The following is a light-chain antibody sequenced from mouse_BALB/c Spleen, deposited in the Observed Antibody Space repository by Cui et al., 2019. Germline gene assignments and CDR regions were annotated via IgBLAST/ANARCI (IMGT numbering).Light chain of an antibody. J-gene: IGKJ1*01. CDR2: VTS. Sequence: QFVLTPSPGIMSATTGEKVTRTCSASSSVNYMHWYQQESCTSPKRWIYVTSKLASGVPARFSGSGSGTSYSLTISSIEAEDAATYYCQQWSSNPRTFGGGTRLEIK. CDR1: SSVNY. V-gene: IGKV4-59*01. CDR3: QQWSSNPRT.